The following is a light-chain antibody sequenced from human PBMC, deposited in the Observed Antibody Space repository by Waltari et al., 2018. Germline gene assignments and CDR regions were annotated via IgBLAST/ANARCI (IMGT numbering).Light chain of an antibody. CDR2: KAF. CDR1: QSILTW. CDR3: QKYHDYSA. Sequence: DTQMTQSPSTLSASVGDRVTITCRASQSILTWLAWYQQKPGKAPRLLIYKAFNLDSGVPGRLSGSAYGTEFNLTISSLQPDDSATYYCQKYHDYSAFGKGTKMEIK. V-gene: IGKV1-5*03. J-gene: IGKJ2*01.